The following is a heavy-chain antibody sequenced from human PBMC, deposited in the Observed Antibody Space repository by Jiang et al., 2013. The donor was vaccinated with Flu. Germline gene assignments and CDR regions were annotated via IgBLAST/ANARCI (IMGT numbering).Heavy chain of an antibody. CDR1: GFSFSYYG. V-gene: IGHV3-30*02. Sequence: VQLLESGGGVVQPGGSLRLSCAASGFSFSYYGMHWVRQSPGKGLEWVASLWHDGSNRFYGESVRGRFTISRDNSKNTLYLQMNSLRPEDTAVYFCATLRGSTYDTFLADFWGQGTLVTVSS. CDR2: LWHDGSNR. CDR3: ATLRGSTYDTFLADF. D-gene: IGHD3-9*01. J-gene: IGHJ4*02.